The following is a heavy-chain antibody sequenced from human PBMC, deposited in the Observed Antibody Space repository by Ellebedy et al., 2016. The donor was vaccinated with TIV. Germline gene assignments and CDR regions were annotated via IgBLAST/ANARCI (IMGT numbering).Heavy chain of an antibody. CDR2: IWHDGTNH. CDR3: GGPVDYLKVFDI. V-gene: IGHV3-33*01. J-gene: IGHJ3*02. D-gene: IGHD3-16*01. Sequence: GGSLRLXXAASGFPFSSYAMNWVRQPPGKGLEWVAIIWHDGTNHFYAASVKGRITISRDNSKNTLSLQMNSLRAEDTAVYFCGGPVDYLKVFDIWGQGTMVTVSS. CDR1: GFPFSSYA.